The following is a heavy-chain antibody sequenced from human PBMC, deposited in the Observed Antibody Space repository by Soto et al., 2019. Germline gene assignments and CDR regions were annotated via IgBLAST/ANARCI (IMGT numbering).Heavy chain of an antibody. V-gene: IGHV3-30*18. J-gene: IGHJ4*02. Sequence: VQLVESGGGVVQPGRSLRLSCAASGFTFSDYARHWVRQAPGKGLEWVAVVSHDGRNTHYADSVKGRFTISRDSSKNTVSLEMTSLRAGDTAVYYCAKGGRQWLVTSDFNYWGQGALVTVSS. CDR1: GFTFSDYA. D-gene: IGHD6-19*01. CDR3: AKGGRQWLVTSDFNY. CDR2: VSHDGRNT.